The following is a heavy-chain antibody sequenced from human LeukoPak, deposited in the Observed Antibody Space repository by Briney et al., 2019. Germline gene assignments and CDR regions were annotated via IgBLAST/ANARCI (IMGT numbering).Heavy chain of an antibody. J-gene: IGHJ6*03. D-gene: IGHD5-18*01. V-gene: IGHV3-48*03. CDR3: AGGKLRGDTAMSPYYYYYMDV. Sequence: GGSLRLSCAASGFTFSSYEMNWVRQAPGKGLEWVSYISSSGSTIYYADSVKDRFTISRDNAKNSLYLQMNSLRAEDTAVYYCAGGKLRGDTAMSPYYYYYMDVWGKGTTVTVSS. CDR2: ISSSGSTI. CDR1: GFTFSSYE.